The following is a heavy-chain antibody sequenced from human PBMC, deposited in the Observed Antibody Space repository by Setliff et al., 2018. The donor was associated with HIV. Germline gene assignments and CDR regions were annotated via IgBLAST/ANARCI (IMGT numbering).Heavy chain of an antibody. Sequence: SETLSLTCTVSGGSINNYHWSWVRQSPGKGLEWIAYVYYIGNTNCNPSLKSRVTVSVDTSKNQFSLRLRAVTAADTAIYYCARLYSPPRGFDFWGQGTLVTVSS. CDR1: GGSINNYH. CDR3: ARLYSPPRGFDF. CDR2: VYYIGNT. V-gene: IGHV4-59*08. J-gene: IGHJ4*02. D-gene: IGHD5-12*01.